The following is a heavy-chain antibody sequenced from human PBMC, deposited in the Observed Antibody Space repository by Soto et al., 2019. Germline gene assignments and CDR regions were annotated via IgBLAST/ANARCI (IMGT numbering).Heavy chain of an antibody. CDR2: IIPIFGTA. Sequence: QVQLVQSGAEVKKPGSSVKVSCKASGGTFSSYAISWVRQAPGQGLEWMGGIIPIFGTANYAQKFQGRVTITADDSTSTAYMELSSLRSEDTAVYYCARNWPRYCSGGSCYTSWFDCWGQGTLVTVSS. V-gene: IGHV1-69*01. D-gene: IGHD2-15*01. CDR3: ARNWPRYCSGGSCYTSWFDC. CDR1: GGTFSSYA. J-gene: IGHJ4*02.